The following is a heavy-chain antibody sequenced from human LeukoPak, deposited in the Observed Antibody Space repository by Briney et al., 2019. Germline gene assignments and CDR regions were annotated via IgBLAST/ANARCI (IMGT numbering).Heavy chain of an antibody. D-gene: IGHD6-25*01. CDR3: VRRAQGYSSADWYFDL. CDR2: INPDDGST. CDR1: GFTFRKYW. J-gene: IGHJ2*01. V-gene: IGHV3-74*01. Sequence: GGSLRLSCTASGFTFRKYWLHWVRQAPGKGLVWVSRINPDDGSTSYADSVKGRFTISRDNAKNTLYLQMNSLRAEDTAVYYCVRRAQGYSSADWYFDLWGRGTLVTVSS.